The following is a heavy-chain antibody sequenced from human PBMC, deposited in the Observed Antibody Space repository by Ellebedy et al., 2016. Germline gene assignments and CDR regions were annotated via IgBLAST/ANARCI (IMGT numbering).Heavy chain of an antibody. CDR3: ARLDILTTLYGMDV. V-gene: IGHV4-31*03. D-gene: IGHD3-9*01. Sequence: SETLSLXXTVSGGSISSGGYYWSWIRQPPGKGLEWIGYIYYGGSTYYNPSLKSRVTISVDMSKNQFSLKLSSVTAADTAVYYCARLDILTTLYGMDVWGQGTTVTVSS. CDR2: IYYGGST. J-gene: IGHJ6*02. CDR1: GGSISSGGYY.